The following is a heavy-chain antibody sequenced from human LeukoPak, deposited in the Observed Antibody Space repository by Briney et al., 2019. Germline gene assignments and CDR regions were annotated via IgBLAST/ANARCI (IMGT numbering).Heavy chain of an antibody. CDR2: ISSSSSYI. CDR1: GFTFSSYE. D-gene: IGHD4-17*01. Sequence: GGSLRLSCAASGFTFSSYEMNWVRQAPGKGLQWVSSISSSSSYISYADSMKGRFTISRDNAKNSLYLQMNSLRAEDTAVYYCARRRTTVTTSLDYWGQGTLVTVSS. CDR3: ARRRTTVTTSLDY. V-gene: IGHV3-21*01. J-gene: IGHJ4*02.